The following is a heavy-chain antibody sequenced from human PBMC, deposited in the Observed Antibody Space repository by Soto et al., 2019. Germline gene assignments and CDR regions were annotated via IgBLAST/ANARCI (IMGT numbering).Heavy chain of an antibody. CDR2: IWYDGSNE. V-gene: IGHV3-33*01. D-gene: IGHD5-12*01. CDR3: ARDGIEYSGYDIEY. CDR1: GFTFRNYA. Sequence: GGSLGLSCAASGFTFRNYAMHWVRQSPGKGLEWVAVIWYDGSNENYADSVKGRFTISRDNSKNTLFLQMNSLRAEDTAVYYCARDGIEYSGYDIEYWGQGALVTVSS. J-gene: IGHJ4*02.